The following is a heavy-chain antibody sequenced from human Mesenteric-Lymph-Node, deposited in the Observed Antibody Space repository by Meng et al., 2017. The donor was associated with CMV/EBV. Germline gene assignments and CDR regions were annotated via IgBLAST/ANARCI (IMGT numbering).Heavy chain of an antibody. D-gene: IGHD3-22*01. V-gene: IGHV4-34*01. J-gene: IGHJ4*02. CDR3: ASPLYDTSGYYY. CDR2: INHGGDT. Sequence: SETLSLTCAVYGGSFNDHYWTWIRQPPGKGLEWIGEINHGGDTNYNPSLKSRVTISVDTSKNQFSLKLSSVTAADTAVNYCASPLYDTSGYYYWGQGTLVTVSS. CDR1: GGSFNDHY.